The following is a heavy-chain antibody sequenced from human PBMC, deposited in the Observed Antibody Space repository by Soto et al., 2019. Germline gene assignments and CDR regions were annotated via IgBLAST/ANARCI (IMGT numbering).Heavy chain of an antibody. Sequence: EVQLLQSGGGLVQPGGSLRLSCAASGFSFGNYVMNWVRQAPGKGLEWVSGISDSGGSSSSADSVKGRFTVSRDNSKNTLYLQMDRLTGDATAVYYCTKGGDSCSGYAQHWGQGALVTVAS. D-gene: IGHD3-22*01. CDR1: GFSFGNYV. CDR2: ISDSGGSS. CDR3: TKGGDSCSGYAQH. J-gene: IGHJ1*01. V-gene: IGHV3-23*01.